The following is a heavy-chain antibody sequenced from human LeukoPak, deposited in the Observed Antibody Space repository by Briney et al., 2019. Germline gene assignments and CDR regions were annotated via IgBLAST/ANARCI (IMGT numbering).Heavy chain of an antibody. D-gene: IGHD3-10*02. CDR1: GGSISSGAYY. J-gene: IGHJ5*02. Sequence: PSQTLSLTCAVSGGSISSGAYYWSWIRQPPGKGLEWIGYFYGSGSASYNPSLKSRVTISVDRSNNQFSLKMSSVTAADTAMYYCARVRAVLNWLDPWGQGTMVAVSS. CDR2: FYGSGSA. V-gene: IGHV4-30-2*01. CDR3: ARVRAVLNWLDP.